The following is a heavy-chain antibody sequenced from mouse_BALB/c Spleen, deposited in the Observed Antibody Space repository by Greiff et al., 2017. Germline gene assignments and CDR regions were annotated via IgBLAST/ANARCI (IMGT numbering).Heavy chain of an antibody. Sequence: EVHLVESGGGLVKPGGSLKLSCAASGFTFSDYYMYWVRQTPEKRLEWVATISDGGSYTYYPDSVKGRFTISRDNAKNNLYLQMSSLKSEDTAMYYCARNYGNYHYYAMDYWGQGTSVTVSS. CDR3: ARNYGNYHYYAMDY. CDR1: GFTFSDYY. J-gene: IGHJ4*01. D-gene: IGHD2-1*01. CDR2: ISDGGSYT. V-gene: IGHV5-4*02.